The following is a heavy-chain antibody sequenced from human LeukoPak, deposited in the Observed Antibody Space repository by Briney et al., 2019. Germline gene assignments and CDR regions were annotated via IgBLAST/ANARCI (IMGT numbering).Heavy chain of an antibody. CDR3: ARGLVAAAGYYYYGMDV. CDR2: INHSGST. D-gene: IGHD6-13*01. CDR1: GGSFSGYC. J-gene: IGHJ6*04. V-gene: IGHV4-34*01. Sequence: SETLSLTCAVYGGSFSGYCWSWIRQPPGKGLEWIGEINHSGSTNYNPSLKSRVTISVDTSKNQFSLKLSSVTAADTAVYYCARGLVAAAGYYYYGMDVWGKGTTVTVSS.